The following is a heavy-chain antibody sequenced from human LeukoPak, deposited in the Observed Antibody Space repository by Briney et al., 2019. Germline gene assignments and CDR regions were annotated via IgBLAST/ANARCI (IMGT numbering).Heavy chain of an antibody. D-gene: IGHD3-10*01. CDR3: ATMVRGVMANDY. J-gene: IGHJ4*02. Sequence: GGSLRLSCAASGFTFSSYWMTWDRQAPGKGLEWVANINEDGSEKYYVDSVKGRLTISRDNGKNSLYLQMNSLRVDDTAVYYCATMVRGVMANDYWGQGTLVTVSS. V-gene: IGHV3-7*01. CDR2: INEDGSEK. CDR1: GFTFSSYW.